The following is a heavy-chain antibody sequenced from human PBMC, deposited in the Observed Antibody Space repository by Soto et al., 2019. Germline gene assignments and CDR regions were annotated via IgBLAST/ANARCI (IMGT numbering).Heavy chain of an antibody. V-gene: IGHV1-3*04. CDR1: GYTFTSYA. CDR2: INTVNGMT. J-gene: IGHJ4*02. CDR3: ARGSAAAGPYYFDY. D-gene: IGHD6-13*01. Sequence: ASVKVSCKASGYTFTSYAMHWVRQAPGQRLEWMGWINTVNGMTKYSQRFQGRVTIARDTSANTAFMELSSLTSEDTAVYYCARGSAAAGPYYFDYWAQGTLVTVSS.